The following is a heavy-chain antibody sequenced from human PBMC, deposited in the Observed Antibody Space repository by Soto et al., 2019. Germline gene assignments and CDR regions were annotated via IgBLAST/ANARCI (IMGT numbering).Heavy chain of an antibody. CDR1: GFRFSSSG. CDR3: AKDLHDFASFFFYGMDV. CDR2: IIYDGSKK. J-gene: IGHJ6*02. D-gene: IGHD2-21*02. V-gene: IGHV3-30*18. Sequence: GGSLRLSCAASGFRFSSSGMHWVRQAPGKGLEWVAVIIYDGSKKEYADSGKGRFTVSRDNSKDTVYLQMNNLRPEDTGVYYCAKDLHDFASFFFYGMDVWGQGTSVTVS.